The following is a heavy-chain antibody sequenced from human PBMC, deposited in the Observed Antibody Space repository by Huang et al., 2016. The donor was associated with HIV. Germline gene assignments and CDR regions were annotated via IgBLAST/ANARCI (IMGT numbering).Heavy chain of an antibody. CDR1: GFTFSSYW. V-gene: IGHV3-7*01. CDR2: IKQDGSEK. J-gene: IGHJ4*02. Sequence: EVQLVESGGGLVQPGGSLRLSCTASGFTFSSYWMSWVRPAPGKGREWVANIKQDGSEKYYVDSGKGRFSISRANAKNSLYLQMNSLRAEDTAVYYCARRLRYYYGSGRTSGYFDYWGQGTLVTVSS. CDR3: ARRLRYYYGSGRTSGYFDY. D-gene: IGHD3-10*01.